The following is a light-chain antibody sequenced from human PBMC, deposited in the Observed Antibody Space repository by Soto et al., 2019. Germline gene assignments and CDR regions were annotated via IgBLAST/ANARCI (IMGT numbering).Light chain of an antibody. J-gene: IGKJ1*01. CDR1: QSVSSN. V-gene: IGKV3-15*01. CDR3: QQYNNWPQKT. Sequence: IVMTQSPATLSVSPGERATLSCRASQSVSSNLAWYQQKPGQAPRLLIYGASTRATGIPARFSGSGSGTEFTLTISSLKSEDFAVYYCQQYNNWPQKTFGQGTKVDIK. CDR2: GAS.